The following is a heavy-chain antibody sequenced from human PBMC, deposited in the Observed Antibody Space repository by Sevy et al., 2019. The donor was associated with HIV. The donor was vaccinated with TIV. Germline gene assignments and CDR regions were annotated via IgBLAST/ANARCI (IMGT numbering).Heavy chain of an antibody. CDR1: GFSLSTSGVG. CDR3: AHRRMVRGVITAPFDY. D-gene: IGHD3-10*01. Sequence: SCPTLVKPTQTLTLTCTFSGFSLSTSGVGVGWIRQPPGKALEWLALIYWDDDTRYSPSLKSRLNITKDTSTNQVVLTMTNMDPVDTATYFCAHRRMVRGVITAPFDYWGQGTLVTVSS. CDR2: IYWDDDT. J-gene: IGHJ4*02. V-gene: IGHV2-5*02.